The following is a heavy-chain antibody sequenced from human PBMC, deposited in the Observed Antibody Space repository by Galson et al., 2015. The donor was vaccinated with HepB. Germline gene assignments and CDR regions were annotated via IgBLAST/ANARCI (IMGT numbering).Heavy chain of an antibody. CDR3: AKDPGSVVVAATPAGNWFDP. J-gene: IGHJ5*02. V-gene: IGHV3-23*01. D-gene: IGHD2-15*01. Sequence: SLRLSCAASGFTFSSYAMSWVRQAPGKGLEWVSAISGSGGSTYYADSVKGRFTISRDNSKNTLYLQMNSLRAEDTAVYYCAKDPGSVVVAATPAGNWFDPWGQGTLVTVSS. CDR1: GFTFSSYA. CDR2: ISGSGGST.